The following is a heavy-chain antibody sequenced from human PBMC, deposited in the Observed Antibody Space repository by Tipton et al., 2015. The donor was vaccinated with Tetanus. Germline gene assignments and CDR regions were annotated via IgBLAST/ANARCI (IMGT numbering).Heavy chain of an antibody. V-gene: IGHV4-30-4*01. CDR3: ARATPSGSYFVRYYSMDV. D-gene: IGHD3-22*01. J-gene: IGHJ6*02. CDR2: VSDSGST. CDR1: GASISPYY. Sequence: TLSLTCAVSGASISPYYWSWIRQPPGKGLEWIGYVSDSGSTYSNPSLRSRIIISVDTSKNQFSLILSSVTAADTAVYYCARATPSGSYFVRYYSMDVWGQGTTVVVSS.